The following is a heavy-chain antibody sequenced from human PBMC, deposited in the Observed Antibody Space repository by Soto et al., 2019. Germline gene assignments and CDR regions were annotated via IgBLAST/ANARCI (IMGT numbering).Heavy chain of an antibody. D-gene: IGHD2-15*01. CDR1: GGSISSGGYY. CDR2: IYYSGST. J-gene: IGHJ5*02. Sequence: QVQLQESGPGLVKPSQTLSLTCTVSGGSISSGGYYWSWIRQHPGKGLEWIGYIYYSGSTYYNPSLKSRVTISVDTSKNQFSLKLSSVTAADTAVYYCARDIVVVVAANWFDPWGQGTLVTVSS. CDR3: ARDIVVVVAANWFDP. V-gene: IGHV4-31*03.